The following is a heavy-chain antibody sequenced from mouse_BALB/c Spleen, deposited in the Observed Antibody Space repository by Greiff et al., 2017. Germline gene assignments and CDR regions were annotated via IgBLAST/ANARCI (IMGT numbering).Heavy chain of an antibody. D-gene: IGHD1-1*01. CDR1: GFTFSSYA. CDR3: ARDRGYGSSSLDY. Sequence: EVQLVESGGGLVKPGGSLKLSCAASGFTFSSYAMSWVRQSPEKRLEWVAEISSGGSYTYYPDTVTGRFTISRDNAKNTLYLEMSSLRSEDTAMYYCARDRGYGSSSLDYWGQGTTLTVSS. J-gene: IGHJ2*01. V-gene: IGHV5-9-4*01. CDR2: ISSGGSYT.